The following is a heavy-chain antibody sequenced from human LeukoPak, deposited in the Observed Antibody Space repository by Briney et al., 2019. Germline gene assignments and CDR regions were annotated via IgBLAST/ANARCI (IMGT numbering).Heavy chain of an antibody. V-gene: IGHV4-4*07. CDR1: GGSISSYY. CDR2: IYTSGST. Sequence: SETLSLTCTVSGGSISSYYWSWIRQPAGKGLEWIGRIYTSGSTNYNPSLKSRVTMSVDTSKNQFSLKLSSVTAADTAVYYCATGYSGGWPYYYYYMDVWGEGTTVTVSS. J-gene: IGHJ6*03. CDR3: ATGYSGGWPYYYYYMDV. D-gene: IGHD6-19*01.